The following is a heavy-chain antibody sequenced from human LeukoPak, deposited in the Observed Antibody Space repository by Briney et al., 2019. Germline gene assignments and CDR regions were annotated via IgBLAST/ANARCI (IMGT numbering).Heavy chain of an antibody. CDR1: GASFSGYF. Sequence: SETLSPTCAVYGASFSGYFCSWIRQPPGKGLEWIGEIKQSGSTNYHPSLKSRVTISVDTSKSQFSLKLSSVTAADTAVYYCARGRRYYGSGRPNWFDPWGQGTVVTVSS. D-gene: IGHD3-10*01. CDR2: IKQSGST. J-gene: IGHJ5*02. CDR3: ARGRRYYGSGRPNWFDP. V-gene: IGHV4-34*01.